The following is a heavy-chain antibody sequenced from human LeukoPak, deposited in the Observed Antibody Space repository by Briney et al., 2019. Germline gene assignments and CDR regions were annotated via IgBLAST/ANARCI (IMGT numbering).Heavy chain of an antibody. CDR2: INSDGSST. Sequence: GGSLRLSCAASGFTFRSYWMHWVRHAPGKGLVWVSRINSDGSSTNYADSVKGRFTISRDNSKNTLYLQMNSLRAEDTAVYYCAKETYYYGSGTKNFDYWGQGTLVTVSS. J-gene: IGHJ4*02. D-gene: IGHD3-10*01. V-gene: IGHV3-74*01. CDR3: AKETYYYGSGTKNFDY. CDR1: GFTFRSYW.